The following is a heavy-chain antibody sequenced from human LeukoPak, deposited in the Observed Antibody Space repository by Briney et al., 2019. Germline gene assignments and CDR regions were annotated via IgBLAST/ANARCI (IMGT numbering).Heavy chain of an antibody. CDR3: AKAGSLAEYFQH. V-gene: IGHV3-30*18. Sequence: GGSLRLSCVASGFTFSSYGMHWVRQAPGKGLEWVAVISYDGSNKYYADSVKGRFTISRDNSKNTLYLQMNSLRAEDTAVYYCAKAGSLAEYFQHWGQGTLVTVSS. CDR1: GFTFSSYG. D-gene: IGHD3-10*01. J-gene: IGHJ1*01. CDR2: ISYDGSNK.